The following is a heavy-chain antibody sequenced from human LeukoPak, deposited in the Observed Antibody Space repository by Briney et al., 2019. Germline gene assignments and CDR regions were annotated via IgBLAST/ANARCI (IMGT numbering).Heavy chain of an antibody. CDR3: ARGPPIVATIDSGWFDP. CDR2: ISAYNGNT. J-gene: IGHJ5*02. V-gene: IGHV1-18*01. CDR1: GYTFTSYG. D-gene: IGHD5-12*01. Sequence: GASVKASCKASGYTFTSYGISWVRQAPGQGLEWMGWISAYNGNTNYAQKLQGRVTMTTDTSTSTAYMELRSLRSDDTAVYYCARGPPIVATIDSGWFDPWGQGTLVTVPS.